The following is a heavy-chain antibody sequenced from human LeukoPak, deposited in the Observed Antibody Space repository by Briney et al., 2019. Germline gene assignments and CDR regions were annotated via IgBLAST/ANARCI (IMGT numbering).Heavy chain of an antibody. CDR2: ISSSGSTI. J-gene: IGHJ6*02. V-gene: IGHV3-11*01. CDR1: GFTFSDYY. D-gene: IGHD3-16*01. Sequence: GGSLRLSCAASGFTFSDYYMSWIRQAPGKGLEWVSYISSSGSTIYYADSVKGRFTISRDNAKNSLYLQMNSLRAGDTAVYYCARVQGGVLGIRYYYYGMDVWGQGTTVTVSS. CDR3: ARVQGGVLGIRYYYYGMDV.